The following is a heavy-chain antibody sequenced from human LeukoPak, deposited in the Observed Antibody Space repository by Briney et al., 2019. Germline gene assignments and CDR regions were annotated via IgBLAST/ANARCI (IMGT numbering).Heavy chain of an antibody. CDR3: ANSHGPDTAMANDY. CDR1: GFTFDDYG. Sequence: RPGGSLRLSCAASGFTFDDYGMSWVRHAPGKGLEWVSGINWNGGSTGYADSVKGRFTISRDNAKNSLYLQMNSLRAEDTAVYYCANSHGPDTAMANDYWGQGTLVTVSS. D-gene: IGHD5-18*01. J-gene: IGHJ4*02. CDR2: INWNGGST. V-gene: IGHV3-20*04.